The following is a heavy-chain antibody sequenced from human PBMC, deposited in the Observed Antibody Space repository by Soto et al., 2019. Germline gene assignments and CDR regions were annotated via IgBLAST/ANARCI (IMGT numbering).Heavy chain of an antibody. CDR2: ISYDGANK. D-gene: IGHD5-18*01. CDR3: ARDPLWGTAMVLWYFDL. CDR1: GFTFSSHG. Sequence: GGSLRLSCAASGFTFSSHGMHWVRQAPGKGLEWVAVISYDGANKYYADSVKGRFTISRDNSKNTLYLQMNSLRPEDAAVYYCARDPLWGTAMVLWYFDLWGRGTLVTVSS. V-gene: IGHV3-30*03. J-gene: IGHJ2*01.